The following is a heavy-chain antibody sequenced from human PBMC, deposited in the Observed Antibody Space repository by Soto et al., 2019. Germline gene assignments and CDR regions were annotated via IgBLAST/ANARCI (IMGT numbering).Heavy chain of an antibody. D-gene: IGHD3-22*01. CDR2: INAGNGNT. V-gene: IGHV1-3*01. Sequence: ASVKVSCKASGYTFTSYAMHWVRQAPGQRLEWMGWINAGNGNTKYSRKFQGRVTITRDTSASTAYMELSSLRADDTAVYYCVKGEYYYDSSGYYPFDYWGQGTLVTVSS. J-gene: IGHJ4*02. CDR1: GYTFTSYA. CDR3: VKGEYYYDSSGYYPFDY.